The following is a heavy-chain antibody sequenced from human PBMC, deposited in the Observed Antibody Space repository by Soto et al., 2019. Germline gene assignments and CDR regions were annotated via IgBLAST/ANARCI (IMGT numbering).Heavy chain of an antibody. CDR2: ISSGSTNI. J-gene: IGHJ4*02. D-gene: IGHD1-1*01. CDR1: GFTFSDFY. CDR3: ARDRNAAGSDY. V-gene: IGHV3-11*01. Sequence: QVQLEESGGGLVKPGGSLRLSCAASGFTFSDFYMSWIRQAPGKGLEWISYISSGSTNIFYADSVKGRFTVSRDNAKNSVYLQMDSLRAEDTAVHYCARDRNAAGSDYWGQETLVTVSS.